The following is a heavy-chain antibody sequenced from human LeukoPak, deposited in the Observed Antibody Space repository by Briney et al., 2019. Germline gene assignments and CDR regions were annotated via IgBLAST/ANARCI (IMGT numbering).Heavy chain of an antibody. Sequence: GGSLRLSCAASGFTFSTCAINWVRQAPGKGLEWVSAISGRGSKTFYADSVKGGLTISRDNPKNPLYLQINILTPEDTALYYCVKEPRLYSFSFDIWGQGTMVTVSS. CDR1: GFTFSTCA. J-gene: IGHJ3*02. V-gene: IGHV3-23*01. CDR3: VKEPRLYSFSFDI. CDR2: ISGRGSKT. D-gene: IGHD5-18*01.